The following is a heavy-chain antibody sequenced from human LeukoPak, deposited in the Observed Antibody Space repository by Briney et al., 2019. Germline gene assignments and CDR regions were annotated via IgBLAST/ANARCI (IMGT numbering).Heavy chain of an antibody. Sequence: PGRSLRLSCAASGFTFSSYAMHWVRQAPGKGLEWVAVISYDGSNKYYADSVKGRFTISRDNSKNTVYLEMSSLRAEDTAVYYCAKRSRRLTIVRGVPREDVWGQGTTVTVSS. CDR2: ISYDGSNK. CDR1: GFTFSSYA. CDR3: AKRSRRLTIVRGVPREDV. J-gene: IGHJ6*02. D-gene: IGHD3-10*01. V-gene: IGHV3-30*04.